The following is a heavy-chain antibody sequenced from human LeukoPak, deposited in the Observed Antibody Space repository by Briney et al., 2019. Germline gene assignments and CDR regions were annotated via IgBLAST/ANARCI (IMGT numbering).Heavy chain of an antibody. Sequence: SETLSLTCAVYGGSFSGYYWSWIRQPPGKGLEWIGEINHSGSTDYNPSLKSRVTISLDTSKNQFSLKLSSVTAADTAVYYCAGHHPRNTVDFWGQGTLVTVSS. J-gene: IGHJ4*02. CDR2: INHSGST. V-gene: IGHV4-34*01. D-gene: IGHD2/OR15-2a*01. CDR1: GGSFSGYY. CDR3: AGHHPRNTVDF.